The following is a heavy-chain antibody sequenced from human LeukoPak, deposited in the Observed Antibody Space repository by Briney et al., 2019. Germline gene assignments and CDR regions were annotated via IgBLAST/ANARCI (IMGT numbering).Heavy chain of an antibody. D-gene: IGHD7-27*01. Sequence: PGGSLRLSCAASGFTFSSYSMNWVRQAPGKGLEWVSAISSRSTYIYYADSAKGRFTISRDNSKNTLYLQMNSLRAEDTAVYHCAARNGGPYYFDYWGQGTLVTVSS. CDR3: AARNGGPYYFDY. V-gene: IGHV3-21*04. CDR1: GFTFSSYS. CDR2: ISSRSTYI. J-gene: IGHJ4*02.